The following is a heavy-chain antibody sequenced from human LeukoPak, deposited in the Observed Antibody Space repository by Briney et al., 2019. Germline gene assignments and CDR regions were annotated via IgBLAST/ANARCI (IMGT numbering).Heavy chain of an antibody. CDR1: GFTFSGYA. CDR2: VTGSAAST. CDR3: AKDVDTSMVSLFDA. Sequence: GGSLRLSCAASGFTFSGYAMSWVRQAPGKGLEWVSTVTGSAASTYYAESVKGRFTISRDNSKNTLYLQMNSLRAEDTAVYYCAKDVDTSMVSLFDAWGQGTLVTVSS. D-gene: IGHD5-18*01. J-gene: IGHJ4*02. V-gene: IGHV3-23*01.